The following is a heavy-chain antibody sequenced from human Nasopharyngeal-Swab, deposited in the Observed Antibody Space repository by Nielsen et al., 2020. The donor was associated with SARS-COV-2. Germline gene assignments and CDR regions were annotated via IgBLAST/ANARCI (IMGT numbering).Heavy chain of an antibody. J-gene: IGHJ6*02. CDR1: GFTFSSYS. CDR3: ARADSGGYWGGNYYYYGMDV. V-gene: IGHV3-21*01. D-gene: IGHD1-26*01. Sequence: GESLKISCAASGFTFSSYSMNWVRQAPGKGLEWVSSISSSSSYIYYADSVKGRFTISRDNAKNSLYLQMNSLRAENKAVYYCARADSGGYWGGNYYYYGMDVWGQGTTVTVSS. CDR2: ISSSSSYI.